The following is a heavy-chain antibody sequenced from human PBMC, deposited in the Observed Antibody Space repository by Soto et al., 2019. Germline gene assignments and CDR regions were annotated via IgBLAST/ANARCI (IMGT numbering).Heavy chain of an antibody. CDR3: VKQAHGLDGVAFDY. CDR2: VSTSGRST. V-gene: IGHV3-64D*06. CDR1: GFIFSEST. J-gene: IGHJ4*02. Sequence: GSLRLSCSASGFIFSESTIYWVRQVPGKGLEAISAVSTSGRSTYYADSVKDRFTIPRDNSKNTLFLQMGSLRPEDTAIYYCVKQAHGLDGVAFDYWGQGTQVTVSS. D-gene: IGHD2-15*01.